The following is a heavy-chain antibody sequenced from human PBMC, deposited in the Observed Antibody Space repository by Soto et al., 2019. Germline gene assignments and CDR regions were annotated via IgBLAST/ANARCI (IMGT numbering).Heavy chain of an antibody. V-gene: IGHV2-70*01. Sequence: SGPTLVNPTQTLTLTCTFSGFSLSSSGMCVTWIRQPPGKALEWLALIDWDDDKYYSTSLRTRLTISKDTSKNQVVLTMTNMEPVDKAKSYCERSLEVQVDYGFDVWGPGNTVTVSS. CDR1: GFSLSSSGMC. D-gene: IGHD3-16*01. J-gene: IGHJ6*02. CDR3: ERSLEVQVDYGFDV. CDR2: IDWDDDK.